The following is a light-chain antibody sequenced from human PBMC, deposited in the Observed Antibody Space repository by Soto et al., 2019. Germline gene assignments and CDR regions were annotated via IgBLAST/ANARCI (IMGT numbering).Light chain of an antibody. J-gene: IGKJ5*01. CDR1: QSISTY. CDR3: QQSYSPPPIT. CDR2: AAS. V-gene: IGKV1-39*01. Sequence: DIQMTQSPSSLSASVGDTVTLTCRASQSISTYLNWYQHKPGKAPKLLIYAASSLQSGVPSKFSGSGSGADFTLTISSLQPEDFATYYCQQSYSPPPITFGQGTRLEIK.